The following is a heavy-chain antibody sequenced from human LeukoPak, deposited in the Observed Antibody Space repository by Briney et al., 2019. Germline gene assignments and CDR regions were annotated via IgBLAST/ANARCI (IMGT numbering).Heavy chain of an antibody. V-gene: IGHV3-9*01. J-gene: IGHJ5*02. CDR2: ISWNSGSI. CDR3: AKLQLAWFDP. Sequence: PGGSLRLSCAASGFTFDDYAMHWVRQAPGKGLEWVSGISWNSGSIGYADSVKGRFTISRDNAKNSLYLQMNSLRAEDTALYYCAKLQLAWFDPWGQGTLVTVSS. D-gene: IGHD1-1*01. CDR1: GFTFDDYA.